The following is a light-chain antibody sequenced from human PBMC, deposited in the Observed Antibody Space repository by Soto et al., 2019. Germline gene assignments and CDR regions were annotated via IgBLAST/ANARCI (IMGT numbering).Light chain of an antibody. Sequence: DIQMTQSPSSLSASVGDRVTITCRASQSISSYLNWYQQKPGKAPKLLIYAASSLQSGVPSRVSGSESGTDFTLPSSSLPPEEFATYQCQQSDSSPLTFGGGTKVEI. CDR3: QQSDSSPLT. CDR1: QSISSY. V-gene: IGKV1-39*01. J-gene: IGKJ4*01. CDR2: AAS.